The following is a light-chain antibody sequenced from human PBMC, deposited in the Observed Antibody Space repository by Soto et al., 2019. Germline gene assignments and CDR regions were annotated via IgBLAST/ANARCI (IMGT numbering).Light chain of an antibody. J-gene: IGKJ4*01. CDR2: HTS. V-gene: IGKV3-15*01. CDR1: QSISGN. Sequence: EIVMTQSPATLSVSPGESATLSCRASQSISGNVAWYQQKPGLAPRLLIYHTSTRATGVPARFSGSGYGTEFSLTISSLQSEDSAVYFCQRYGNWPLTFGGGTKVDIK. CDR3: QRYGNWPLT.